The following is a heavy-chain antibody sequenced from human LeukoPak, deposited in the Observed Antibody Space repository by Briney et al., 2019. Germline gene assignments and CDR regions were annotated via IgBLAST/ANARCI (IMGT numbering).Heavy chain of an antibody. CDR1: GGSISRGSYY. CDR2: IYTSGST. Sequence: PSQTLSLTCTFSGGSISRGSYYWNWIRQPAGKGLEWIGRIYTSGSTNYNPSLKSRVTISVDTSKNQFSLKLSSVTAADTAVYYCARIYSGYDPVNNWFDPWGQGTLVTVSS. CDR3: ARIYSGYDPVNNWFDP. V-gene: IGHV4-61*02. D-gene: IGHD5-12*01. J-gene: IGHJ5*02.